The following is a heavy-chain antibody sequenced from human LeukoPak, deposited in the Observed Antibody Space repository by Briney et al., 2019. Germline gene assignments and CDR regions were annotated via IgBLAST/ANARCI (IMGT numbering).Heavy chain of an antibody. CDR2: ISYDGNNR. CDR1: GFTFSQFG. J-gene: IGHJ3*02. D-gene: IGHD3-10*01. V-gene: IGHV3-30*18. Sequence: GGSLRLSCEASGFTFSQFGMHWVRQAQGKGLEWVAGISYDGNNRFYGDSVKGRFTISRDNSKNTLYLQMNSLRAEDTAVYYCAKDKYYGAPDAFDIWGQGTMVTVSS. CDR3: AKDKYYGAPDAFDI.